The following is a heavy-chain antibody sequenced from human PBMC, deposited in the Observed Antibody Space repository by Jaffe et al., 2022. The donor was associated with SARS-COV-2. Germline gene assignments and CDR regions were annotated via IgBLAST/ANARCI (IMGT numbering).Heavy chain of an antibody. CDR1: GFTVSSNY. Sequence: EVQLVESGGGLIQPGRSLRLSCAASGFTVSSNYMSWVRQAPGKGLECVSVIYSGGSTYYADSVKGRFTISRDNSKNTLYLQMNSLRAEDTAMYYCARVARGYGILTGYSPYYFDYWGQGTLVTVSS. J-gene: IGHJ4*02. D-gene: IGHD3-9*01. V-gene: IGHV3-53*01. CDR2: IYSGGST. CDR3: ARVARGYGILTGYSPYYFDY.